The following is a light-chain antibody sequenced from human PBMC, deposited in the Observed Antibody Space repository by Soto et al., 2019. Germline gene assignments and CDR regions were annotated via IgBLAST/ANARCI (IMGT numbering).Light chain of an antibody. V-gene: IGLV1-51*01. CDR1: SSNIGNNY. CDR3: GTWDSSLSAVV. J-gene: IGLJ2*01. CDR2: DNN. Sequence: QSVLTQPPSVSAAPGQQVTISCSGRSSNIGNNYVSWYQQLPGTAPKLLIYDNNNRPSGIPDRFSGSKSGTSATLGITGLQTGDEADYYCGTWDSSLSAVVFGGGSKLTVL.